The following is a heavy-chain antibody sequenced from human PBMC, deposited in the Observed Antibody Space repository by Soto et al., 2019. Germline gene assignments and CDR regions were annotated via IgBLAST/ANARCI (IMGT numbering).Heavy chain of an antibody. CDR3: ARVRIVVVPAAYNWFDP. J-gene: IGHJ5*02. D-gene: IGHD2-2*01. CDR2: IYWNDDK. V-gene: IGHV2-5*01. Sequence: SGPTLVKPTQTLTLTCTFSGFSLSTSGVGVGWIRQPPGKALEWLALIYWNDDKRYSPSLKSRLTITKDTSKNQVVLTMTNMDPVDTATYYCARVRIVVVPAAYNWFDPWGQGTLVTVSS. CDR1: GFSLSTSGVG.